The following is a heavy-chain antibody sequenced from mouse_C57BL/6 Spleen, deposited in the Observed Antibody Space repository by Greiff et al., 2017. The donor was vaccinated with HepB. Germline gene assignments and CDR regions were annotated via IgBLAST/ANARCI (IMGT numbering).Heavy chain of an antibody. V-gene: IGHV5-9-1*02. CDR3: TRGHYYGSSYVEAMDY. CDR2: ISSGGDYI. Sequence: EVQLVESGEGLVKPGGSLKLSCAASGFTFSSYAMSWVRQTPEKRLEWVAYISSGGDYIYYADTVKGRFTISRDNARNTLYLQMSSLKSEDTAMYYCTRGHYYGSSYVEAMDYWGQGTSVTVSS. D-gene: IGHD1-1*01. J-gene: IGHJ4*01. CDR1: GFTFSSYA.